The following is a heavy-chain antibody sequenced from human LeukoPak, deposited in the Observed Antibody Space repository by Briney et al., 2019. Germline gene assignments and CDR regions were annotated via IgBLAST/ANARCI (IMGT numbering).Heavy chain of an antibody. D-gene: IGHD5-18*01. CDR2: ISGSGGSA. Sequence: GGSLRLSCAASGFTFNKYVVSWVRQAPGKGLEWVSVISGSGGSAYYADSVKGRFTISRDSSTDTLYLQMNSLGAEDTAVYYCAKGDTAMISRYYFDTWGQGTLVTVSS. V-gene: IGHV3-23*01. CDR3: AKGDTAMISRYYFDT. CDR1: GFTFNKYV. J-gene: IGHJ4*02.